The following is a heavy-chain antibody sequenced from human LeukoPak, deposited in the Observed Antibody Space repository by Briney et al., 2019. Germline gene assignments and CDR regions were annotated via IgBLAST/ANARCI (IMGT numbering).Heavy chain of an antibody. Sequence: ASVKVSCKASGGTFSSYAISWVRQAPGQGLEWMGGIIPIFGTANYAQKFQGRVTMTTDTSTSTAYMELRSLRSDDTAVYYCARKGLSADRPFDYWGQGTLVTVSS. J-gene: IGHJ4*02. V-gene: IGHV1-69*05. CDR2: IIPIFGTA. CDR3: ARKGLSADRPFDY. CDR1: GGTFSSYA. D-gene: IGHD2/OR15-2a*01.